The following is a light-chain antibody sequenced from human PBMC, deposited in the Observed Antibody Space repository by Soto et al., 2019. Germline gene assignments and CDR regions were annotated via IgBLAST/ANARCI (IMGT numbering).Light chain of an antibody. CDR1: QGIRND. CDR2: AAS. Sequence: AIQMTHSPSSLSASVGDRVTITCRASQGIRNDVGWYQQKPGKAPKLLIYAASSLQSGVQSRFSGSGSGTDFTLTISSLQPEDFATYYCLQDYKYPRTFGGGTKVEIK. CDR3: LQDYKYPRT. V-gene: IGKV1-6*01. J-gene: IGKJ4*01.